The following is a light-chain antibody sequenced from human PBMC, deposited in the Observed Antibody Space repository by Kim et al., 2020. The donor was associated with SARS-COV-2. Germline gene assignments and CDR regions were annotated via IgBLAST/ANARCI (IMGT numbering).Light chain of an antibody. CDR1: NIESQS. CDR2: YDS. Sequence: SYELTQPPSVSVDPGKTARITCGGNNIESQSVHWYQQKPGQAPALVISYDSDRTSGVPERFSGSNSGNTATLTITRVEAGDEADYYCQLWHTSSDHLWVFGGGTQLTVL. V-gene: IGLV3-21*04. CDR3: QLWHTSSDHLWV. J-gene: IGLJ3*02.